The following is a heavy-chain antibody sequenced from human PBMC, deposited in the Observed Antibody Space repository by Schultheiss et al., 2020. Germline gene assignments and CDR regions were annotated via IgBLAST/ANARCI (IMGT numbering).Heavy chain of an antibody. CDR2: ISGSGGST. Sequence: GSLRLSCVASGFTVSSNYMSWVRQAPGKGLEWVSAISGSGGSTYYADSVKGRFTISRDNSKNTLYLQMNSLRAEDTAVYYCAKGSATVTRCGMDVWGQGTTVTVSS. V-gene: IGHV3-23*01. CDR3: AKGSATVTRCGMDV. CDR1: GFTVSSNY. J-gene: IGHJ6*02. D-gene: IGHD4-11*01.